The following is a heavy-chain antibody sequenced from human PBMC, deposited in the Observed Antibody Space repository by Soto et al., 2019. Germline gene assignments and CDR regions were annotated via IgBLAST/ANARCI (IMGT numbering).Heavy chain of an antibody. CDR3: AKDGDSSGYSGYDAFDI. Sequence: GGSLRLSCAASGFTLSNYAMSWVRQAPGKGLEWVSTIRGGGFSTYYADSVKGRFTISRDNSKNRLYLQMNGLRAEDTAVYYCAKDGDSSGYSGYDAFDIWGQGTMVTVSS. V-gene: IGHV3-23*01. D-gene: IGHD3-22*01. CDR1: GFTLSNYA. J-gene: IGHJ3*02. CDR2: IRGGGFST.